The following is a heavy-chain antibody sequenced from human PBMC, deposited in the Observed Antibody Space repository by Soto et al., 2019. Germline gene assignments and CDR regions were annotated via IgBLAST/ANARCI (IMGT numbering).Heavy chain of an antibody. D-gene: IGHD6-13*01. CDR1: GFTFSSYA. J-gene: IGHJ4*02. Sequence: EVQVLESGGGLVQPGGSLRLSCAASGFTFSSYAMSWVRQAPGKGLEWVSAISGSGGSTYYADSVKGRFTISRDNFKNTPYLQMKSLRAEDTAIYYSAKGDEQLARGGYFDFWGQGTLVTLSS. V-gene: IGHV3-23*01. CDR3: AKGDEQLARGGYFDF. CDR2: ISGSGGST.